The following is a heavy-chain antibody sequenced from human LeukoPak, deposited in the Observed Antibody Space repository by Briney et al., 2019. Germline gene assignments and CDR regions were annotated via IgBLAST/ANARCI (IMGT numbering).Heavy chain of an antibody. CDR1: GGSISSSSYY. Sequence: PSETLSLTCTVSGGSISSSSYYWGWIRQPPGKGLEWIGRIYASGSTNHNPSLKSRVTISIDTSKNQFSLKLSSVTAADTAVYYCARGYSSGYWYFDLWGRGTLVTVSS. D-gene: IGHD5-18*01. V-gene: IGHV4-39*07. J-gene: IGHJ2*01. CDR2: IYASGST. CDR3: ARGYSSGYWYFDL.